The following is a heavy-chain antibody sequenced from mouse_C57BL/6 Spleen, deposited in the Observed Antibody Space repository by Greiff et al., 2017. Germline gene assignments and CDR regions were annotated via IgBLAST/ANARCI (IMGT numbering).Heavy chain of an antibody. CDR3: ARGDYGTDYYAMDY. J-gene: IGHJ4*01. CDR2: MYPGSGNT. CDR1: GYTFTDYY. V-gene: IGHV1-76*01. D-gene: IGHD1-1*01. Sequence: QVQLQQSGAELVRPGASVKLSCKASGYTFTDYYINWVKQRPGQGLEWIARMYPGSGNTYYNEKFKGKGTLTAENSSSTAYMQLSSLTSEDSAVYFCARGDYGTDYYAMDYWGQGTSVTVSS.